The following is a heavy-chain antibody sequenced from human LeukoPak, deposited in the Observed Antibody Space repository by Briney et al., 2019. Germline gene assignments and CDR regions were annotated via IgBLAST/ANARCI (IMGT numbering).Heavy chain of an antibody. J-gene: IGHJ4*02. CDR3: AREVYGVTAIVSFDY. CDR2: ISSSSSYI. D-gene: IGHD2-21*02. V-gene: IGHV3-21*01. CDR1: GFTFSSYS. Sequence: GGSLRLSCAASGFTFSSYSMNWVRQAPGKGLEWVSSISSSSSYIYYADSVKGRFTISRDNAKNSLYLQMNSLRAEDTAVYYCAREVYGVTAIVSFDYWGQGTLVTVSS.